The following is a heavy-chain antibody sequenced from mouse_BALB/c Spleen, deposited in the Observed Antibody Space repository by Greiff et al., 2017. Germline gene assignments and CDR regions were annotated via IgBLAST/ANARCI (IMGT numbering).Heavy chain of an antibody. J-gene: IGHJ3*01. CDR3: ARRGVTMITTGGFAY. Sequence: QVQLQQPGAELVRPGASVKLSCKASGYTFTSYWLHWVKQRPGQGLEWIGEINPSNGRTNYNEKFKSKATLTVDESSSTAYMQLSSLTSEDSAVYYCARRGVTMITTGGFAYWGQGTLVTVSA. CDR1: GYTFTSYW. CDR2: INPSNGRT. V-gene: IGHV1S81*02. D-gene: IGHD2-4*01.